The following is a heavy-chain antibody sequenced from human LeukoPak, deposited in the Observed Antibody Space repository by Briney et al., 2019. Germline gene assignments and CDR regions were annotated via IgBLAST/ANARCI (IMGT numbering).Heavy chain of an antibody. CDR2: INHSGRT. CDR1: GGSFSGYY. D-gene: IGHD5-12*01. Sequence: SETLSLTCAVYGGSFSGYYWSWIRQPPGKGLEWIGEINHSGRTNYNPSLKSRVTISVDTSKNQFSLKLSPVTAADTAVYYCARGGDSGSYLDYWGQGTLVTVSS. V-gene: IGHV4-34*01. CDR3: ARGGDSGSYLDY. J-gene: IGHJ4*03.